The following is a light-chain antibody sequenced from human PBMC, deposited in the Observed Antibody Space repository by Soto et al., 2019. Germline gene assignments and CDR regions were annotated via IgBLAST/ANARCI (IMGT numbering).Light chain of an antibody. J-gene: IGLJ7*01. CDR1: SSNIGSNT. V-gene: IGLV1-44*01. CDR3: AAWDDSLNGAV. Sequence: QPVLTQPPSASGTPGQRVTISCSGSSSNIGSNTVNWYQQLPGTAPKLLIYSNNQRPSGVPDRFSGSKSGTSAPLAISGLQSEDEADYYCAAWDDSLNGAVFGGGTQLTVL. CDR2: SNN.